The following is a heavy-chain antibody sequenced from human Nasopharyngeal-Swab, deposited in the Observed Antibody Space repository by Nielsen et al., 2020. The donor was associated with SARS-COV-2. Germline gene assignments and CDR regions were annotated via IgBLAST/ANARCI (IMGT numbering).Heavy chain of an antibody. V-gene: IGHV3-15*01. D-gene: IGHD4-11*01. J-gene: IGHJ6*03. Sequence: GGSLRLSCAASGFTFSNAWMSWVRQAPGKGLEWVGRIKSKTDGGTTDYAAPVKGRFTNSRDDSKNTLYLQMNSLKTEDTAVYYCTTLYSNYAFYYYMDVWGKGTTVTVSS. CDR2: IKSKTDGGTT. CDR3: TTLYSNYAFYYYMDV. CDR1: GFTFSNAW.